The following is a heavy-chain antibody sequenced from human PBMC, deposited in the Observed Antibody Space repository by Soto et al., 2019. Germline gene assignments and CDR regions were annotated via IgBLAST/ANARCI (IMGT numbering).Heavy chain of an antibody. CDR2: INWNGGSK. Sequence: GGSLRLSCAASGFTFDDYGMSWVRQAPGKGLEWVSGINWNGGSKGYADSVKGRLTISRNNAKNSLYLQMNSLRAEDTALYYCASHTVYYYDSSGPGAFDIWGQGTMVTVSS. J-gene: IGHJ3*02. CDR1: GFTFDDYG. D-gene: IGHD3-22*01. V-gene: IGHV3-20*04. CDR3: ASHTVYYYDSSGPGAFDI.